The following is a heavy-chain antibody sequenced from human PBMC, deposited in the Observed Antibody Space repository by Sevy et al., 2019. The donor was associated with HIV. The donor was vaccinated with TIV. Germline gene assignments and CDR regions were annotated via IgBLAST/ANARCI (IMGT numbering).Heavy chain of an antibody. CDR1: GFTFSSYG. D-gene: IGHD3-22*01. V-gene: IGHV3-30*02. J-gene: IGHJ4*02. CDR3: AKGSRDYYDSSGSWSFDY. Sequence: GESLKISCAASGFTFSSYGMHWVRQAPGKGLEWVAFIRYDGSNKYYADSVKGRFTISRDNSKNTLYLQMNSLRAEDTAVYYCAKGSRDYYDSSGSWSFDYWGQGTLVTVSS. CDR2: IRYDGSNK.